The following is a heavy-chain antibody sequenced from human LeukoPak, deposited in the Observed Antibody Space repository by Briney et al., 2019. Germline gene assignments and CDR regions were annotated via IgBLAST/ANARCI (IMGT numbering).Heavy chain of an antibody. CDR3: ARWGTMIVVDAFDI. J-gene: IGHJ3*02. V-gene: IGHV3-74*01. CDR2: ISSDGSST. Sequence: GGSLRLSCAASGFTFSSNWMHWVRQAPGKGLVWVSQISSDGSSTNYADSVEGRFTISRDNAKNTLYLQMNSLRAEDTAVYYCARWGTMIVVDAFDIWGQGTMVTVSS. D-gene: IGHD3-22*01. CDR1: GFTFSSNW.